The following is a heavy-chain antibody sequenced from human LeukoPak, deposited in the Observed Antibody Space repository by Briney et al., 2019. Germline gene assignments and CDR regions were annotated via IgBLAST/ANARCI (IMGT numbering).Heavy chain of an antibody. CDR1: GFTFDDYG. D-gene: IGHD3-22*01. Sequence: PGGSLRLSCAASGFTFDDYGVSWVRQAPGKGLEWGSGINWNGCSTGYADSVKGRFTISRDNAKNSLYLQMNSLRAEDTAVYYCARSMIVDYWGQGTLVTVSS. J-gene: IGHJ4*02. CDR2: INWNGCST. CDR3: ARSMIVDY. V-gene: IGHV3-20*04.